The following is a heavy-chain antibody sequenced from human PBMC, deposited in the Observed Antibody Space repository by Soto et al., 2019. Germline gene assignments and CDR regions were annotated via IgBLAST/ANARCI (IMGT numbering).Heavy chain of an antibody. CDR3: ARGYCSSTSCYIWDNWFDP. CDR1: GGSISSSSYY. V-gene: IGHV4-39*07. J-gene: IGHJ5*02. D-gene: IGHD2-2*02. CDR2: IYYSGST. Sequence: SETLSLTCTVSGGSISSSSYYWGWIRQPPGKGLEWIGSIYYSGSTYYNPSLKSRVTISVDTSKNQFSLKLSSATAADTAVYYCARGYCSSTSCYIWDNWFDPWGQGTLVTVS.